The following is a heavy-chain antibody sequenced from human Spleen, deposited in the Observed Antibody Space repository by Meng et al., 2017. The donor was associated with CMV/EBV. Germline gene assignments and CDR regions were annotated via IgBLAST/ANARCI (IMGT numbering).Heavy chain of an antibody. Sequence: SETLSLTCAVYGGSFSGYYWSWIRQPPGKGLEWIGEINHSGSTNYNPSLKSRVTISVDTSKNQFSLKLSSVTAADTAVYYCARLTTKGYYYYYGMDVWGQGTLVTVSS. CDR3: ARLTTKGYYYYYGMDV. V-gene: IGHV4-34*01. D-gene: IGHD4-17*01. CDR1: GGSFSGYY. CDR2: INHSGST. J-gene: IGHJ6*02.